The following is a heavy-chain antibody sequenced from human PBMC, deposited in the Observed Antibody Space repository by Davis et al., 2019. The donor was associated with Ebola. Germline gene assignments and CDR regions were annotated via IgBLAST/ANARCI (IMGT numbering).Heavy chain of an antibody. D-gene: IGHD6-6*01. CDR2: IDPSDSYT. CDR1: GYSFTSYW. V-gene: IGHV5-10-1*04. Sequence: GESLKISCKGSGYSFTSYWISWVRQMPGKGLEWMGRIDPSDSYTNYSPSFQGQVTISADKSISTAYLQWSSLKASDTAMYYCARSSTNIAPRPYYYYMDVWGIGTAVTVSS. CDR3: ARSSTNIAPRPYYYYMDV. J-gene: IGHJ6*03.